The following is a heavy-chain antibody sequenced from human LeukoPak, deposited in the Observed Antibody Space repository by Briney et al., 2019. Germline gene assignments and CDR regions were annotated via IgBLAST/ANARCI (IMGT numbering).Heavy chain of an antibody. CDR2: INPNSGGT. CDR3: ARVAYGDYVFDY. Sequence: ASVKVSCKASGGTFSSYAISWVRQAPGQGLEWMGWINPNSGGTNYAQKFQGWVTMTRDTSISTAYMELSRLRSDDTAVYYCARVAYGDYVFDYWGQGTLVTVSS. J-gene: IGHJ4*02. D-gene: IGHD4-17*01. V-gene: IGHV1-2*04. CDR1: GGTFSSYA.